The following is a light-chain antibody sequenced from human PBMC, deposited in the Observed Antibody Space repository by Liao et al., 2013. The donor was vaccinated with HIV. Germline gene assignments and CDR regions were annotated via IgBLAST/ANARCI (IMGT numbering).Light chain of an antibody. V-gene: IGLV3-21*01. CDR2: QDT. CDR3: QAWDSSTNYV. CDR1: NIGGKT. J-gene: IGLJ1*01. Sequence: SYELTQPPSVSVAPGNTATITCGGNNIGGKTVHWYHQRPGQAPVLVIYQDTKRPSGISDRFSGSNSGNTATLTISGTQALDEADYYCQAWDSSTNYVFGTGTQVTVL.